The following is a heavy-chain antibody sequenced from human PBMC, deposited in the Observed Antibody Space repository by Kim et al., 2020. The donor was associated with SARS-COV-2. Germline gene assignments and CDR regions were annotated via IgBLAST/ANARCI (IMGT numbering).Heavy chain of an antibody. Sequence: NPSLKSRVTISVDTSKNQFSLKLTSVTAADTAVYYCARDQDQQLSGWFDPWGQGTLVTVSS. J-gene: IGHJ5*02. V-gene: IGHV4-31*02. CDR3: ARDQDQQLSGWFDP. D-gene: IGHD2-2*01.